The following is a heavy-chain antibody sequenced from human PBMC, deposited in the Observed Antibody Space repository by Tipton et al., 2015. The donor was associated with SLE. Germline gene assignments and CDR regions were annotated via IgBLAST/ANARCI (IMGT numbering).Heavy chain of an antibody. CDR2: IGTAGDT. CDR1: GFTFSSYA. CDR3: ARDSARGRGGDYYYYGMDV. D-gene: IGHD3-10*01. V-gene: IGHV3-13*01. J-gene: IGHJ6*02. Sequence: SLRLSCAASGFTFSSYAMSWVRQAPGKGLEWVSAIGTAGDTYYPGSVKGRFTISRENAKNSLYLQMNSLRAGDTAVYYCARDSARGRGGDYYYYGMDVWGQGTTVTVSS.